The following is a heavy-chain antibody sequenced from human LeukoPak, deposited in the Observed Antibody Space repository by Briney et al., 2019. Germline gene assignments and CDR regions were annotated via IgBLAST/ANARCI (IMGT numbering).Heavy chain of an antibody. D-gene: IGHD3-10*01. V-gene: IGHV3-23*01. CDR1: GFTFSSYA. Sequence: GGSLRLSCAASGFTFSSYAMSWVRQAPGKGLEWVSAISGSGGSTYYADSVKGRFTISRDNSKNTLYLQMNSLRAEDTAVYYCAKDYYVTMVRGDWPDWFDPWGQGTLVTVSS. CDR2: ISGSGGST. CDR3: AKDYYVTMVRGDWPDWFDP. J-gene: IGHJ5*02.